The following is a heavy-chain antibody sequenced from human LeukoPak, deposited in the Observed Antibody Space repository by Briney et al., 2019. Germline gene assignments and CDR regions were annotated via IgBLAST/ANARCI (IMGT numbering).Heavy chain of an antibody. CDR3: ARDNRDESGSYSTRFDL. J-gene: IGHJ2*01. CDR2: LRYDGSSK. D-gene: IGHD1-26*01. CDR1: GFTFSNSG. Sequence: GGSLRLSCAASGFTFSNSGMHWVRQAPGKGLEWVSFLRYDGSSKFYTDSVQGRFTISRDNSKNALYLQMNTLRAGDTAVYYCARDNRDESGSYSTRFDLWGRGTLVTVSS. V-gene: IGHV3-30*02.